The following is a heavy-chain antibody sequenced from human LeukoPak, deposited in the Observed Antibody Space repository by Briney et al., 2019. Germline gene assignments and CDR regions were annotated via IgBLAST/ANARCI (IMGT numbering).Heavy chain of an antibody. Sequence: NPSDTVSLICAVYGGSLSNYYWRWIRQPPGRGLEWIGEINHSGSTKNSPSLKTRSPISVNMPKTQFFLELSSVTAADMAVYYCARGPASGSTFAWFDPWGQGTLVTVSS. CDR3: ARGPASGSTFAWFDP. CDR1: GGSLSNYY. CDR2: INHSGST. V-gene: IGHV4-34*04. J-gene: IGHJ5*02. D-gene: IGHD3-10*01.